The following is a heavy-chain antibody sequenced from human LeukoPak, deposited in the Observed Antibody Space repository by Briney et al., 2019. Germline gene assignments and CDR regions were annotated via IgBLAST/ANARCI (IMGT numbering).Heavy chain of an antibody. CDR3: ARDEVGAPPIDY. V-gene: IGHV3-74*01. Sequence: PGGSLRLSCAASGFDFSSNWMHWVRQAPGKGMVWISNIRGDGSLLGYADSVKGRFAVSRGNAKNTLFLHMTSLRAEDTAVYYCARDEVGAPPIDYWGQGALVTVSS. CDR2: IRGDGSLL. CDR1: GFDFSSNW. D-gene: IGHD1-26*01. J-gene: IGHJ4*02.